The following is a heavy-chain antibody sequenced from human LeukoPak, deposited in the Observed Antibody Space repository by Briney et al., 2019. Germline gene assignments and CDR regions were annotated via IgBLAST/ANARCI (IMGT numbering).Heavy chain of an antibody. J-gene: IGHJ4*02. D-gene: IGHD3-10*01. V-gene: IGHV1-2*02. Sequence: ASVKVSCKASGYTFSGTGWYLYWLRQVPGQGLECLGWVYPNNGATAYAQKFQGRVAMTRDTSISTAYMELRGLRPDDTAVYYCARDGPAQMVEFGYWGQGTLSPSPQ. CDR1: GYTFSGTGWY. CDR2: VYPNNGAT. CDR3: ARDGPAQMVEFGY.